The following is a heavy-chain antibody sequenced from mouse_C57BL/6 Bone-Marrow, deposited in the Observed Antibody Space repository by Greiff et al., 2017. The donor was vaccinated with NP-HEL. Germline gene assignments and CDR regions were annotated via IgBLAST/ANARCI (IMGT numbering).Heavy chain of an antibody. CDR2: INPSSGYT. D-gene: IGHD1-1*01. V-gene: IGHV1-7*01. Sequence: QVHVKQSGAELAKPGASVKLSCKASGYTFTSYWMHWVKQRPGQGLEWIGYINPSSGYTKYNQKFKDKATLTADKSSSTAYMQLSSLTYEDSAVYYCARGGTTVGGYFDVWGTGTTVTVSS. J-gene: IGHJ1*03. CDR3: ARGGTTVGGYFDV. CDR1: GYTFTSYW.